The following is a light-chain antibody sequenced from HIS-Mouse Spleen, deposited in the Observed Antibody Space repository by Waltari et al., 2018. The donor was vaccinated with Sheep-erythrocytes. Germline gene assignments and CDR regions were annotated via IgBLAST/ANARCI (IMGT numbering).Light chain of an antibody. J-gene: IGLJ1*01. Sequence: SYELTQPPSVSVSPGQTASITCSGDKLGDKYACWYQQKPGQSPVLVICQDSKLPAGIPGRFSGSNSGNTATLTISGTQAMDEADYYCQAWDSSTYVFGTGTKVTVL. CDR1: KLGDKY. CDR2: QDS. V-gene: IGLV3-1*01. CDR3: QAWDSSTYV.